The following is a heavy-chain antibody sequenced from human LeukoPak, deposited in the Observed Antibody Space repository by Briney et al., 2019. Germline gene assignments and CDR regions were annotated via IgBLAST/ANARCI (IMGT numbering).Heavy chain of an antibody. CDR2: INHSGST. V-gene: IGHV4-34*01. D-gene: IGHD4-11*01. CDR1: GGSFSGYY. CDR3: ARGQYGLPYYFDY. J-gene: IGHJ4*02. Sequence: SETLSLTCAVYGGSFSGYYWSWIRQPPGKGLEWIGEINHSGSTNYNPSLKSRVTISVDTSKNQFSLKLSSVTAADTAVYYCARGQYGLPYYFDYWGQGTLVTVSS.